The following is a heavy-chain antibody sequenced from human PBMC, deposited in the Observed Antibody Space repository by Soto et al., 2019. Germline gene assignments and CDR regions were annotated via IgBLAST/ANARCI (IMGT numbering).Heavy chain of an antibody. CDR2: VYYSGGA. J-gene: IGHJ4*02. Sequence: SETLSLTCTVSGVSIHNSHSFRGWIRQPPGKGLEFIGTVYYSGGAHYNSSLKSRVTISVDTANNQVSLRMRSLTAADTAVYYCGRVVEGATRHTDLDYWGQGTLVTVSS. V-gene: IGHV4-39*01. CDR3: GRVVEGATRHTDLDY. D-gene: IGHD2-21*01. CDR1: GVSIHNSHSF.